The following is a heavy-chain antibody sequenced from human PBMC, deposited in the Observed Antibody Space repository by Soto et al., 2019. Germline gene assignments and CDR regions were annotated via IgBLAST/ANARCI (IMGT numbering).Heavy chain of an antibody. CDR1: GFTFSTYA. J-gene: IGHJ4*02. CDR3: AKDRYGDYGGIDY. CDR2: ITGSGGST. V-gene: IGHV3-23*01. Sequence: GGSLRLSCASSGFTFSTYAMIWVRQAPGKGLEWVSVITGSGGSTYYADSVKGRFTISRDTSKNTLFLQMNSLRAEDTAVYYCAKDRYGDYGGIDYWGQGTMVTVSS. D-gene: IGHD4-17*01.